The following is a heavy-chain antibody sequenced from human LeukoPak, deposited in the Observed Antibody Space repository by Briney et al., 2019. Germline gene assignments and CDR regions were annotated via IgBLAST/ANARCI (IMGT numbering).Heavy chain of an antibody. Sequence: GSLRLSCTASKFTFSTYNLNWVRQAPGKGLEWISYISSGSNTIYYADSVKGRFTISRDNAKNSLYLQMNSLRAEDTAVYYCTRGNYDILTGYNAVDYWGQGTLVTVSS. CDR1: KFTFSTYN. CDR3: TRGNYDILTGYNAVDY. CDR2: ISSGSNTI. J-gene: IGHJ4*02. D-gene: IGHD3-9*01. V-gene: IGHV3-48*04.